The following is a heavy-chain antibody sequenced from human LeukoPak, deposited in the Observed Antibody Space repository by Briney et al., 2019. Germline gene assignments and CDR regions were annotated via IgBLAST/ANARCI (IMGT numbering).Heavy chain of an antibody. CDR2: ISAYNGNT. CDR3: ARDYYDSSGRLDC. V-gene: IGHV1-18*01. J-gene: IGHJ4*02. Sequence: GASVKVSCKTSGYTFTNYGISWVRQAPGQGLEWMGWISAYNGNTNYEQKTQGRVTMTTDTSTSTAYMELRSLRSDDTAVYYCARDYYDSSGRLDCWGQGTLVTVSS. D-gene: IGHD3-22*01. CDR1: GYTFTNYG.